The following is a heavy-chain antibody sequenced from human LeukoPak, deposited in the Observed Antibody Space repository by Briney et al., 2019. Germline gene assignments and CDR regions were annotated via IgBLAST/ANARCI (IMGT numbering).Heavy chain of an antibody. CDR3: ASGRWLQLKY. J-gene: IGHJ4*02. CDR1: GDSIRSNY. CDR2: IYHTGST. V-gene: IGHV4-59*08. Sequence: ASETLSLTCAVSGDSIRSNYWSWIRQSPGKGLEWIGYIYHTGSTNYNPSLKSRVTMSIDLSKNQFSLRLNSVTAADTAVYYCASGRWLQLKYWGQGTLVTVSS. D-gene: IGHD5-24*01.